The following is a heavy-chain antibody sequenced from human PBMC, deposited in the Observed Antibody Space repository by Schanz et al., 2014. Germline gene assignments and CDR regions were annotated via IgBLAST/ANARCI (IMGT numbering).Heavy chain of an antibody. Sequence: QVQLVESGGGVVQPGGSLRLSCESSGFTFNGHAMHWVRQAPGKGLEWVAVTSYDGSQKYYTDSVKGRFTVSRDNSKNTMYLQMNSLRTEDTAVYHCAKDDTQVNGMDVWGQGTTVTVSS. CDR3: AKDDTQVNGMDV. J-gene: IGHJ6*02. CDR2: TSYDGSQK. CDR1: GFTFNGHA. V-gene: IGHV3-30*04.